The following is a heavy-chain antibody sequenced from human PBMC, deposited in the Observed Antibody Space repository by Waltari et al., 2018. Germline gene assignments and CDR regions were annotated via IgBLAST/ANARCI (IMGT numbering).Heavy chain of an antibody. V-gene: IGHV1-69*01. CDR1: GGTFSSYA. Sequence: QVQLVQSGAEVKKPGSSVKVSCKASGGTFSSYAIRWVRQAPGQGLEWRGGIIPSFGTANYAQKFQGRVTITADESTSTAYMELSSLRSEDTAVYYCARDRSRPPSPGGEGVVYFDYWGQGTLVTVSS. J-gene: IGHJ4*02. CDR3: ARDRSRPPSPGGEGVVYFDY. CDR2: IIPSFGTA. D-gene: IGHD2-2*01.